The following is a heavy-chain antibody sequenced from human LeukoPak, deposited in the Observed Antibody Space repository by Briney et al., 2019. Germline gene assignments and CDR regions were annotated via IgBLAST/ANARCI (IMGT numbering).Heavy chain of an antibody. CDR3: ARGAGASGGRDYYSDC. V-gene: IGHV3-30*04. D-gene: IGHD6-13*01. J-gene: IGHJ4*02. Sequence: GGSLRLSCAASGFTFSGYALHWVRQAPGKGLEWVAVISNDANNKHYADSVKGRFTISRDNSKNTLYLQMNSMRPEDTAVYYCARGAGASGGRDYYSDCWGQGILVAVSS. CDR2: ISNDANNK. CDR1: GFTFSGYA.